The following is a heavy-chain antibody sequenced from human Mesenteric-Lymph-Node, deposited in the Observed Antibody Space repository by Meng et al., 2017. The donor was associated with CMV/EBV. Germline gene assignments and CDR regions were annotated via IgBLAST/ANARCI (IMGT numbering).Heavy chain of an antibody. Sequence: VSSGGRQAPRQGLEWVSESSDRGGSKYDGESVKGRFTMSRDNSKNTLYLQMNSLLADDTAVYYCAGLGSSDPRYTTIWYLDYCQHWGQGTLVTVSS. D-gene: IGHD6-13*01. CDR2: SSDRGGSK. V-gene: IGHV3-23*01. CDR3: AGLGSSDPRYTTIWYLDYCQH. CDR1: V. J-gene: IGHJ1*01.